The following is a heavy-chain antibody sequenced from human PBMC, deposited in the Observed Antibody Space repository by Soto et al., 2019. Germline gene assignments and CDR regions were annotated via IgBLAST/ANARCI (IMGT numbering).Heavy chain of an antibody. CDR2: IYPGDSDT. Sequence: PGESLKISCKDSGYSFSTYWIGWVRQMPGKGLEWMGIIYPGDSDTRYSPSFQGQVTISADKSISTAYLQWSSLKASDTAIYYCARLLLTFGYFDSWGQGTLVTVSS. D-gene: IGHD3-10*01. V-gene: IGHV5-51*01. CDR3: ARLLLTFGYFDS. J-gene: IGHJ4*02. CDR1: GYSFSTYW.